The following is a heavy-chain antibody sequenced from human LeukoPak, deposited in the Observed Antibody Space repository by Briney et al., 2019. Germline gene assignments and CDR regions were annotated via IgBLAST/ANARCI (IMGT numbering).Heavy chain of an antibody. CDR2: VHLDGRT. CDR3: AREGGFYRPLDY. Sequence: SETLSRTCGVSGGSGINTNWLTWVRQPPGQGLEWIGEVHLDGRTNYNPSLESRLTMSVDVSENQVSLKLTSVTAADTAVYYCAREGGFYRPLDYSGQGTLVSVPS. D-gene: IGHD3-3*01. J-gene: IGHJ4*02. CDR1: GGSGINTNW. V-gene: IGHV4-4*02.